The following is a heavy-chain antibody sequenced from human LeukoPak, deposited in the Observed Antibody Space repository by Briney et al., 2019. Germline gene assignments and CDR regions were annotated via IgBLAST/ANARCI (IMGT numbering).Heavy chain of an antibody. D-gene: IGHD3-10*01. CDR1: GGSFSGYY. CDR3: GRGSWDYYGDY. CDR2: INHSGST. V-gene: IGHV4-34*01. J-gene: IGHJ4*02. Sequence: SETLSLTCAVYGGSFSGYYWSWIRQPPGKGLEWIGEINHSGSTNYNPSLKSRVTISVDTSKNQFSLKLSSVTAADSAVYYCGRGSWDYYGDYGGQGTLVTVPS.